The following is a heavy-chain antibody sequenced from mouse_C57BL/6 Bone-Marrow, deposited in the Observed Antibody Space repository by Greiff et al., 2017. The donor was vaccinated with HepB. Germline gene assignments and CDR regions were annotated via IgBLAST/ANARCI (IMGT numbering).Heavy chain of an antibody. D-gene: IGHD1-1*01. V-gene: IGHV5-12*01. J-gene: IGHJ4*01. CDR2: ISNGGGST. CDR3: ARRGVARAMDY. Sequence: EVKLMESGGGLVQPGGSLKLSCAASGFTFSDYYMYWVRQTPEKRLEWVAYISNGGGSTYYPDTVKGRFTISRDNAKNTLYLQMSRLKSEDTAMYYCARRGVARAMDYWGQGTSVTVSS. CDR1: GFTFSDYY.